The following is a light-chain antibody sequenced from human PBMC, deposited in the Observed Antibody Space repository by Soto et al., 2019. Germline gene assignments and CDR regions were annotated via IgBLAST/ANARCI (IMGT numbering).Light chain of an antibody. Sequence: DIQLTQSPYTLSASVGDRVTLTCLASQSISSWLAWYQQKPGRAPKLLIYKASSLESGVPSRFSGSGSGTEFTLTISSLQPDDFATYYCQQSYSTPLTFGGGTKVDIK. CDR2: KAS. CDR3: QQSYSTPLT. CDR1: QSISSW. J-gene: IGKJ4*01. V-gene: IGKV1-5*03.